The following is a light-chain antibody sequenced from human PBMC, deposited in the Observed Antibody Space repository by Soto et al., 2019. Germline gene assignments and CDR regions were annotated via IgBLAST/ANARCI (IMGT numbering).Light chain of an antibody. CDR3: SSYSISTAYI. CDR1: SSDVGGYDH. Sequence: QSALTQPASVSGSPGQSITISCTGTSSDVGGYDHVSWYQLHPGKAPKLMVFEVNNRPSGVSYRFSGSKSGNTASLTISGLQAEEEADYFCSSYSISTAYIFGTGTKVTVL. V-gene: IGLV2-14*01. CDR2: EVN. J-gene: IGLJ1*01.